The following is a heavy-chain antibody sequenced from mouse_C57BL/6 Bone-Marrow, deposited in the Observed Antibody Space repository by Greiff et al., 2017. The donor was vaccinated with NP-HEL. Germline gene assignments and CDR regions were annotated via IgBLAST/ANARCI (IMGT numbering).Heavy chain of an antibody. CDR3: AGSSFYPFYAMDY. J-gene: IGHJ4*01. D-gene: IGHD1-1*01. CDR1: GFNIKDYY. CDR2: IDPEDGDT. Sequence: VQLQQSGAELVKPGASVKLSCTASGFNIKDYYMHWVKQRTEQGLAWIGRIDPEDGDTKYVPKFQGKATITADTSSNTAYLQLSSLTSEDTAVYYCAGSSFYPFYAMDYWGQGTSVTVSS. V-gene: IGHV14-2*01.